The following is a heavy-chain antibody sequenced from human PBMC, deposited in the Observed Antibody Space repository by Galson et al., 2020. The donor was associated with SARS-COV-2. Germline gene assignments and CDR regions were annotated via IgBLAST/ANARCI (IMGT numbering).Heavy chain of an antibody. J-gene: IGHJ3*02. V-gene: IGHV3-33*06. CDR2: IWYDGSNK. CDR1: GFTFSSYG. CDR3: AKDLGVVPANDAFDI. Sequence: GGSLRLSCAASGFTFSSYGMHWVRQAPGKGLEWVAVIWYDGSNKYYADSVKGRFTISRDNSKNTLYLQMNSLRAEDTAVYYCAKDLGVVPANDAFDIWGQGTMVTVSS. D-gene: IGHD2-2*01.